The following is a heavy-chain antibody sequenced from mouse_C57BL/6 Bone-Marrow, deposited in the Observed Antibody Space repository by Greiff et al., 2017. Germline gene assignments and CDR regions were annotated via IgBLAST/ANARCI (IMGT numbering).Heavy chain of an antibody. CDR3: TRGGYDGYSYYAMDY. Sequence: EVMLVESGAGLVKPGGSLKLSCAASGFTFSSYAMSWVRQTPEKRLEWVAYISSGGDYIYYADTVKGRFTISRDNARNTLYLQMSSLKSEDTAMYYCTRGGYDGYSYYAMDYWGQGTSVTVSS. D-gene: IGHD2-3*01. CDR2: ISSGGDYI. CDR1: GFTFSSYA. V-gene: IGHV5-9-1*02. J-gene: IGHJ4*01.